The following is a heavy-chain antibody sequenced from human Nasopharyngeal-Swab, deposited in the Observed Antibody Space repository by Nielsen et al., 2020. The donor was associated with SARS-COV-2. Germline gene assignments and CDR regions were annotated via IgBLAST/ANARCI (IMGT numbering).Heavy chain of an antibody. CDR1: GGSISSGGYY. D-gene: IGHD2-2*01. CDR3: ARDSMPHCSSTSCRKYGMDV. J-gene: IGHJ6*02. CDR2: IYYSGST. V-gene: IGHV4-31*03. Sequence: SETLSLTCTVSGGSISSGGYYWSWIRQHPGKGLEWIGYIYYSGSTYYNPSLKSRVTISVDTSKNQFSLKLSSVTAADTAVYYCARDSMPHCSSTSCRKYGMDVWGQGTTVTVSS.